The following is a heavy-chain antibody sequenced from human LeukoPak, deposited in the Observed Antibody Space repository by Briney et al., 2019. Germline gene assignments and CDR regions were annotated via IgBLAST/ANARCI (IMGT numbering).Heavy chain of an antibody. CDR3: ARVRGSSGYYYGWYFDL. CDR2: LNHSGST. V-gene: IGHV4-34*01. CDR1: GVAFRGYY. J-gene: IGHJ2*01. Sequence: SETLSLTCAVYGVAFRGYYWSWLRQSPGEGLEWIGELNHSGSTTHNPYFKSRVTITVDTSKNQFSLKLSSVTAADTAVYYCARVRGSSGYYYGWYFDLWGRGSLVTVSS. D-gene: IGHD3-22*01.